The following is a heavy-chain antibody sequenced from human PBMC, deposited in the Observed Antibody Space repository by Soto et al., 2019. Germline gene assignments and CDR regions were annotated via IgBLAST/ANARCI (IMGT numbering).Heavy chain of an antibody. D-gene: IGHD6-13*01. V-gene: IGHV1-2*02. CDR1: GYIFTGYF. J-gene: IGHJ6*02. CDR3: ASFYSSRGEFYYYGMDV. Sequence: QVQLVQSGAEVKKPGASVKVSCQASGYIFTGYFMHWVRQAPGQGLEWMGWINPNSGGTNYAQKFQGRVTLTRDTFISTAYMDLSSLRSDDTAVYYCASFYSSRGEFYYYGMDVWGQGTTVTVSS. CDR2: INPNSGGT.